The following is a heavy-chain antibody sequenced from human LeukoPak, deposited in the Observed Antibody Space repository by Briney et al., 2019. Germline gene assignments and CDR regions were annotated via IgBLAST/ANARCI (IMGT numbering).Heavy chain of an antibody. D-gene: IGHD1-7*01. J-gene: IGHJ3*02. CDR2: SSSSSTTI. CDR1: GVTLSSYI. CDR3: ARRMGGELVAFDI. V-gene: IGHV3-48*02. Sequence: GGSLRLSCAASGVTLSSYIMNCVRHAPGKGREWGSYSSSSSTTIYFADSVKGRFTISRDNAKNSLYLQMNSLRDADTAVYYCARRMGGELVAFDIWGQGTMVTVSS.